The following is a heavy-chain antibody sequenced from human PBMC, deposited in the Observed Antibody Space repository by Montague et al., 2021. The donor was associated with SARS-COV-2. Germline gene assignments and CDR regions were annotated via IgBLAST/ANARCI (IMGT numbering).Heavy chain of an antibody. V-gene: IGHV6-1*01. CDR2: TYYRSEWYS. CDR3: ARAERGSCGDGNCYQYFFNY. CDR1: GDSVSTNSGT. D-gene: IGHD2-15*01. Sequence: CAISGDSVSTNSGTWNWVRLSPSRGLEWLGRTYYRSEWYSDYSVSVESRISINPDTSKNQFSLQLNSVTPEDTAVYHCARAERGSCGDGNCYQYFFNYWGQGTLVTVSS. J-gene: IGHJ4*02.